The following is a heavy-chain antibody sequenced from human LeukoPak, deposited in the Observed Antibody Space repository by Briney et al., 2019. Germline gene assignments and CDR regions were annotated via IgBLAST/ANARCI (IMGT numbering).Heavy chain of an antibody. CDR2: MNPNSGNT. D-gene: IGHD6-13*01. Sequence: ASVKVSCKASGYTFTSYDINWVRQATGQGLEWMGWMNPNSGNTGYAQKFQGRVTMTRNTSISTAYMELSSLRSEDTAVYYCARSDSSSWRDAFDIWGQGTVVTVSS. V-gene: IGHV1-8*01. J-gene: IGHJ3*02. CDR3: ARSDSSSWRDAFDI. CDR1: GYTFTSYD.